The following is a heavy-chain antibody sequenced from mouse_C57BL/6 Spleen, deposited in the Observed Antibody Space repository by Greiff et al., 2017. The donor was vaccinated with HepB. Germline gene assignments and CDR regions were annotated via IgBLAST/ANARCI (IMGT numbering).Heavy chain of an antibody. Sequence: VQLQQSGAELVRPGSSVKLSCKDSYFAFMASAMHWVKQRPGHGLEWIGYIYIGNGYTEYNEKFKGKATLTSDTSSSTAYMQLSSLPSEDSAIYFCARSDGSSSYYFDYWGQGTTLTVSS. V-gene: IGHV1-58*01. CDR3: ARSDGSSSYYFDY. CDR1: YFAFMASA. D-gene: IGHD1-1*01. CDR2: IYIGNGYT. J-gene: IGHJ2*01.